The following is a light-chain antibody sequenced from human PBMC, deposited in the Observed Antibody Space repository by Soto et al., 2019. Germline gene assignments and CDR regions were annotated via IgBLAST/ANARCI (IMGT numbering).Light chain of an antibody. CDR3: QQYGSSPTT. CDR1: QSVSSN. J-gene: IGKJ1*01. CDR2: GAS. Sequence: EIVLTQSPGTLSLSPGDRATLSCRASQSVSSNLAWYQQKPGQAPRRLIFGASFRATGIPDRFSGSGSGTDFTLTISRLEPEDFAVYYCQQYGSSPTTFGQGTKVDI. V-gene: IGKV3-20*01.